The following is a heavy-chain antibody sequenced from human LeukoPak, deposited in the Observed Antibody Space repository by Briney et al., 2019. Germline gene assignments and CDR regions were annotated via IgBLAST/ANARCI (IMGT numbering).Heavy chain of an antibody. D-gene: IGHD3-16*01. J-gene: IGHJ6*02. CDR2: IGHTGSTM. V-gene: IGHV3-48*04. CDR3: AREGYDYVWQTTEQDGMDV. CDR1: GFSFSIYS. Sequence: GGSLRLSCAASGFSFSIYSLNWVRQAPGKGLEWVSYIGHTGSTMSYADSVKGRFTISRDNAKNLLFLQMNSLRVEDTAVYYCAREGYDYVWQTTEQDGMDVWGQGTTVTVSS.